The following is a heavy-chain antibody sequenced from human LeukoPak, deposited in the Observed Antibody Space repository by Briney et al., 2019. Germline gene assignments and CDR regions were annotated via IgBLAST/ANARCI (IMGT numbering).Heavy chain of an antibody. D-gene: IGHD6-19*01. Sequence: GGSLRLSCAASGFTFSSYAMSWVRQAPGKGLEWVSAISGSGGSTYYADSVKGRFTISRDNSKNTLYLQMNSLRAEDTAVYYCAKDPDWGYSSGWYDYWGQGTLVTISS. CDR2: ISGSGGST. J-gene: IGHJ4*02. CDR3: AKDPDWGYSSGWYDY. CDR1: GFTFSSYA. V-gene: IGHV3-23*01.